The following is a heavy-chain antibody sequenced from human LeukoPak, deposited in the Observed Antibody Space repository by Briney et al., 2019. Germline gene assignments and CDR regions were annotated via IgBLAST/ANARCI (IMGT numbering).Heavy chain of an antibody. D-gene: IGHD2-2*01. CDR3: ARRSIVVVPAHYYYYMDV. J-gene: IGHJ6*03. Sequence: GGSLRLSCAASGFTFSSYAMHWVRQAPGKGLEWVAVISYDGSNKYYADSVKGRFTISRDNAKNTLYLQMNSLRAEDTAVYYCARRSIVVVPAHYYYYMDVWGKGTTVTVSS. CDR1: GFTFSSYA. V-gene: IGHV3-30-3*01. CDR2: ISYDGSNK.